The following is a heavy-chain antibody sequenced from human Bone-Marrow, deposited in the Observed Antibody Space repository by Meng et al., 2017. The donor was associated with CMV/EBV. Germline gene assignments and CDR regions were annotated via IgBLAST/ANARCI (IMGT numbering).Heavy chain of an antibody. CDR3: ARGLGIAVAGPMPFNY. Sequence: ASVKVSCKASGYTFTSYGISWVRQAPGQGLEWMGWISAYNGNTNCAQKLQGRVTMTTDTSTSTAYMELRSLRSDDTAVYYCARGLGIAVAGPMPFNYWGQGTLVTVSS. CDR2: ISAYNGNT. J-gene: IGHJ4*02. CDR1: GYTFTSYG. V-gene: IGHV1-18*01. D-gene: IGHD6-19*01.